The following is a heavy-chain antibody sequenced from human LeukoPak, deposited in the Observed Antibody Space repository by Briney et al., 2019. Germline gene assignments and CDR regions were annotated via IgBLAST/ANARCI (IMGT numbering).Heavy chain of an antibody. J-gene: IGHJ5*02. D-gene: IGHD6-19*01. CDR3: AREYSSGLYNWFDP. CDR1: GYTFTGYY. V-gene: IGHV1-2*02. Sequence: ASVKVSCKASGYTFTGYYIHWVRQAPGQGLEWMGWINPNSGGTNYAQKFQGRVTMTRDTPISTAYMELSRLTSDDTAVYYCAREYSSGLYNWFDPWGQGALVTVSS. CDR2: INPNSGGT.